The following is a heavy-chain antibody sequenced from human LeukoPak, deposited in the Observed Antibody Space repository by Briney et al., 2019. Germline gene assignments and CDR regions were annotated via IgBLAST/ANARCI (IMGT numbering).Heavy chain of an antibody. Sequence: GGSLRLSCAASGFTFSSYAMSWVRQAPGKGLEWVSAISGSGGSTYYADSVKGRFTISRDNSKNTLYLQMNSLRAEDTAVYYCAKEGGGVRRTPIRYYYYYMEVWGKGTTVTISS. CDR3: AKEGGGVRRTPIRYYYYYMEV. J-gene: IGHJ6*03. CDR1: GFTFSSYA. CDR2: ISGSGGST. D-gene: IGHD1-14*01. V-gene: IGHV3-23*01.